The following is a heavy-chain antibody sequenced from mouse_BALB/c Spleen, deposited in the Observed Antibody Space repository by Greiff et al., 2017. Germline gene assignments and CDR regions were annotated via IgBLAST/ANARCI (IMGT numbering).Heavy chain of an antibody. J-gene: IGHJ3*01. Sequence: EVQLQESGPELVKPGASVKIPCKASGYTFTDYNMDWVKQSHGKSLEWIGDINPNNGGTIYNQKFKGKATLTVDKSSSTAYMELRSLTSEDTAVYYCARKVTLYYGYDEGFAYWGQGTLVTVSA. D-gene: IGHD2-2*01. CDR2: INPNNGGT. CDR1: GYTFTDYN. V-gene: IGHV1-18*01. CDR3: ARKVTLYYGYDEGFAY.